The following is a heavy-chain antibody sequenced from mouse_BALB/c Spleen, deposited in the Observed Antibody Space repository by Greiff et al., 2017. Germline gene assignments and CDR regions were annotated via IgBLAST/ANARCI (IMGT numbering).Heavy chain of an antibody. V-gene: IGHV8-12*01. D-gene: IGHD1-1*01. Sequence: ESGPGILQPSQTLSLTCSFSGFSLSTSGMGVSWIRQPSGKGLEWLAHIYWDDDKRYNPSLKSRLTISKDTSSNQVFLKITSVDTADTATYYCARSLLRPGNAMDYWGQGTSVTVSS. CDR1: GFSLSTSGMG. CDR2: IYWDDDK. CDR3: ARSLLRPGNAMDY. J-gene: IGHJ4*01.